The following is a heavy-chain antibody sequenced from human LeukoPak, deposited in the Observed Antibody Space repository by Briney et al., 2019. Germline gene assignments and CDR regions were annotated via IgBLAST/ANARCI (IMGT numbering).Heavy chain of an antibody. CDR3: ARSGDTMVRGDYNWFDP. Sequence: PSETLSLTCAVSGGSISSSNWWSWVLQPPGKGLEWIVEIYHSGSTNYNPSLKSRVTISVDKSKNQFSLKLSSVTAADTAVYYCARSGDTMVRGDYNWFDPWGQGTLVTVSS. CDR1: GGSISSSNW. CDR2: IYHSGST. J-gene: IGHJ5*02. V-gene: IGHV4-4*02. D-gene: IGHD3-10*01.